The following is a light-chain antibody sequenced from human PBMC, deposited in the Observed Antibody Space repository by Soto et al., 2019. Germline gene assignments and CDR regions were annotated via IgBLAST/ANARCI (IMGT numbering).Light chain of an antibody. CDR3: CLYAGGSVI. V-gene: IGLV2-23*01. CDR1: SGDVGGYNL. Sequence: QSALTQPASVSGSPGQSITISCTGTSGDVGGYNLVSWYRQHPGKAPKVMISEDTKRPSGVSNRFSGSKFGNTASLTISGVEAEDEADYYCCLYAGGSVIFGGGAKLTVL. J-gene: IGLJ2*01. CDR2: EDT.